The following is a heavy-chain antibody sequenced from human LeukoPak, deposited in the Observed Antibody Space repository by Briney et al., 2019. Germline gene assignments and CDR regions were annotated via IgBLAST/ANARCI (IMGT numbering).Heavy chain of an antibody. Sequence: SSETLSLTCSVSGGSISSYYWSWIRQPPGKGLEWIGYIYHSGSANYNPSLKSRVTISVDTYKNHFSLKLTSVAAADTAVYYCARSAGVTAILTHWGQGTLVTVSS. J-gene: IGHJ4*02. CDR1: GGSISSYY. CDR3: ARSAGVTAILTH. D-gene: IGHD2-21*02. V-gene: IGHV4-59*08. CDR2: IYHSGSA.